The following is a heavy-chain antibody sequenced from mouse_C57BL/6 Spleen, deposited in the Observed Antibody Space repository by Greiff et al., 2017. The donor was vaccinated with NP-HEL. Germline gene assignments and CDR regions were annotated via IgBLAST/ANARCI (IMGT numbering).Heavy chain of an antibody. V-gene: IGHV5-12*01. J-gene: IGHJ1*03. Sequence: EVQRVESGGGLVQPGGSLKLSCAASGFTFSDYYMYWVRQTPEKRLEWVAYISNGGGSTYYPDTVKGRFTISRDNAKNTLYLQMSRLKSEDTAMYYCARTYDYDGGYFDVWGTGTTVTVSS. CDR2: ISNGGGST. CDR3: ARTYDYDGGYFDV. CDR1: GFTFSDYY. D-gene: IGHD2-4*01.